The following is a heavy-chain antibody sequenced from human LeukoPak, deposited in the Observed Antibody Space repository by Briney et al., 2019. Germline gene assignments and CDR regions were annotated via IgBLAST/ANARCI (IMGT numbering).Heavy chain of an antibody. Sequence: GGSLRLSCAVSGFTFSSYSLNWVRQAPGKGLEWVSYIGIRGTIYYADSVKGRFTISRDNAKNSLSLQMNSLRAEDTAVYYCVRGRTSGSSWPFDYWGQGTLVTVSS. CDR1: GFTFSSYS. CDR2: IGIRGTI. J-gene: IGHJ4*02. CDR3: VRGRTSGSSWPFDY. V-gene: IGHV3-48*04. D-gene: IGHD6-13*01.